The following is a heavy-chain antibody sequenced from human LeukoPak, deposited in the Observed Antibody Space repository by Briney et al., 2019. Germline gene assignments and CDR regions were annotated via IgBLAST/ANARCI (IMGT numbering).Heavy chain of an antibody. CDR3: AREGNSGTYFKGEDFDY. J-gene: IGHJ4*02. V-gene: IGHV4-38-2*02. Sequence: SETLSLTCAVSGYSISSGYYWGWIRQPPGRGLEWIGSIYHSGGTYYNPSLKSRVTISVDTSKNQFSLKLSSVTAADTAVYYCAREGNSGTYFKGEDFDYWGQGTLVTVSS. D-gene: IGHD1-26*01. CDR1: GYSISSGYY. CDR2: IYHSGGT.